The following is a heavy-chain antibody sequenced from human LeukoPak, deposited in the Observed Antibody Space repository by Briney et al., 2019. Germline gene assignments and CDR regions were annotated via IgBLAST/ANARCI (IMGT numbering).Heavy chain of an antibody. D-gene: IGHD3-9*01. J-gene: IGHJ4*02. CDR3: ARDRGLRYFDWLAPVYYFDY. Sequence: ASVKVSCKASGYTFTSYYMHWVRQAPGQGLEWMGIINPSGGSTSYAQKFQGRVTMTRDTSISTAYMELSRLRSDDTAVYYCARDRGLRYFDWLAPVYYFDYWGQGTLDTVSS. CDR1: GYTFTSYY. CDR2: INPSGGST. V-gene: IGHV1-46*01.